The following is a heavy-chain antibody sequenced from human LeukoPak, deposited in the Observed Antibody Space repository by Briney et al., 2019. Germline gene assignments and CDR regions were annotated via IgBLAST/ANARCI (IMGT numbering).Heavy chain of an antibody. V-gene: IGHV1-18*01. Sequence: ASVKVSCKASGYTFIIYGISWVRQAPRQGPEWMGLISAYNGNTNYAQKLQDRVTMTTDTSTNTAYMEVRSLRSDDTAVYFCARTLGSGSYSDYWGQGALVSVSS. CDR1: GYTFIIYG. J-gene: IGHJ4*02. CDR2: ISAYNGNT. D-gene: IGHD3-10*01. CDR3: ARTLGSGSYSDY.